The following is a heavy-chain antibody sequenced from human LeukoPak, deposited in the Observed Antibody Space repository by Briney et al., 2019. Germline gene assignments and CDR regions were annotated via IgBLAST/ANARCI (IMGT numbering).Heavy chain of an antibody. CDR3: ARDTASRPTISWRYYYYGMDV. CDR1: GFTFSRYW. D-gene: IGHD5-24*01. V-gene: IGHV3-74*01. J-gene: IGHJ6*02. CDR2: INSDGSST. Sequence: GGSLRLSCAAPGFTFSRYWMHWVRQAPGKGLVWVSRINSDGSSTSYADSVKGRYTISRDNAKNTLYLQMNSLRAEDTAVYYCARDTASRPTISWRYYYYGMDVWGQGTTVTVSS.